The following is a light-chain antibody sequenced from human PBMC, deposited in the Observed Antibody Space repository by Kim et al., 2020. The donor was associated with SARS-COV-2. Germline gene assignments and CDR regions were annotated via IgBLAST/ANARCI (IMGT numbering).Light chain of an antibody. V-gene: IGLV3-1*01. J-gene: IGLJ1*01. CDR3: QAWDSSPYV. Sequence: LSPGQTASITCYGDKLGDKYACWYQQKPGQSPVLVIYQDSKRPSGIPERFSGSNSGNTATLTISGTQAMDEADYYCQAWDSSPYVFGTGTKVTVL. CDR1: KLGDKY. CDR2: QDS.